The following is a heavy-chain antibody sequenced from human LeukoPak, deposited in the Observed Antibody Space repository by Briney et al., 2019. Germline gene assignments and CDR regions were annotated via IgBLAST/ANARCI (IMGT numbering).Heavy chain of an antibody. D-gene: IGHD6-19*01. CDR1: GYTFTGYY. V-gene: IGHV1-2*02. CDR3: ARVRGSGWQNWFDP. J-gene: IGHJ5*02. Sequence: GASVKVSCKASGYTFTGYYMHWVRQAPGQGLEWMGWINPNSGGTNYAQKLQGRVTMTTDTSTSTAYMELRSLRSDDTAVYYCARVRGSGWQNWFDPWGQGTLVTVSS. CDR2: INPNSGGT.